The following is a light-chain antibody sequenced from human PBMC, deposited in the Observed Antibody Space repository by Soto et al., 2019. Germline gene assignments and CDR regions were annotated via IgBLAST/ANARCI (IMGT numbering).Light chain of an antibody. Sequence: QSALTQPASVSGSPGQSITISCTGTSSDVGGYNYVSWYQQHPGKAPKLMIYDVSNRPSGVSNRFSGSNSGNTASLTISGLQSEDEADYYCSSYTGSSTHVVFGGGTKLTVL. CDR3: SSYTGSSTHVV. CDR1: SSDVGGYNY. V-gene: IGLV2-14*01. J-gene: IGLJ2*01. CDR2: DVS.